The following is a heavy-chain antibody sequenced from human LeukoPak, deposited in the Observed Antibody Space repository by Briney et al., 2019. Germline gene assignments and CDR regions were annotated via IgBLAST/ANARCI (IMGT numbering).Heavy chain of an antibody. CDR3: ARDQYYDSSGYYSIWTNRGFDY. J-gene: IGHJ4*02. CDR2: ISSSGSTI. CDR1: GFTFSDYY. V-gene: IGHV3-11*04. Sequence: GGSLRLSCAASGFTFSDYYMSWIRQAPGKGLEWISYISSSGSTIYYADSVKGRFTISRDNAKNSLYLQMNSLRAEDTAVYYCARDQYYDSSGYYSIWTNRGFDYWGQGTLVTVSS. D-gene: IGHD3-22*01.